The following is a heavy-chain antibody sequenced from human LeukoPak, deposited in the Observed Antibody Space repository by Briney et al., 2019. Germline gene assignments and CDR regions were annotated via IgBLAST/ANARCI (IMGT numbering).Heavy chain of an antibody. J-gene: IGHJ5*02. CDR2: ISAGGST. CDR1: GFTFSRHA. D-gene: IGHD2-15*01. V-gene: IGHV3-23*01. Sequence: GGSLRLSCAASGFTFSRHAMSWVRQAPGKGLEWVSAISAGGSTYYADSVKGRFTISRDNSKNTLYLQMNSLRADDTAVYYCATAAGFCSGGSCYPNWFDPWGQGTQVTVSS. CDR3: ATAAGFCSGGSCYPNWFDP.